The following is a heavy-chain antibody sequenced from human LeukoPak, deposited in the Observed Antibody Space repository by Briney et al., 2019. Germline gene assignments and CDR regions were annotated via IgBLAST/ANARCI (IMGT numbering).Heavy chain of an antibody. V-gene: IGHV3-23*01. Sequence: TGGSLRLSCAASGFTFNTHAMTWVRQAPGKGLEWVSSISRPGGSTYYAASVRGRFTISRDNSKNTLTLQMNSLRADDTAFYYCGSTGSEVEFPIDFWGLGTLVTVSS. J-gene: IGHJ4*02. D-gene: IGHD3-9*01. CDR1: GFTFNTHA. CDR2: ISRPGGST. CDR3: GSTGSEVEFPIDF.